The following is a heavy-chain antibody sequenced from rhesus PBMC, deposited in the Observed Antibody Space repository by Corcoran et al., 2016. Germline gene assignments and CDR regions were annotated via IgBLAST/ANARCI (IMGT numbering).Heavy chain of an antibody. CDR3: ARERYYSGSYYYYFDY. Sequence: QVQLQESGPGVVKPSETLSLTCAVSGGSISDSYRWSWIRQPPGKGLAWIGYIYGSSTSTNYNPSLKSRVTISKDTSKNQFSLKLSSVTAADTAVYYCARERYYSGSYYYYFDYWGQGVLVTVSS. CDR2: IYGSSTST. CDR1: GGSISDSYR. J-gene: IGHJ4*01. V-gene: IGHV4S10*01. D-gene: IGHD3-16*01.